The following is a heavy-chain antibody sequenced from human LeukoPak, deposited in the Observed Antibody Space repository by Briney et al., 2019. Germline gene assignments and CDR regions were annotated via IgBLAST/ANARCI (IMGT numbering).Heavy chain of an antibody. CDR3: TRRAARWQFDL. Sequence: GRSLRLSCAVSGFNFDDYAMHWVRQAPGRGLEWVSGINWKTGNGIYADSVKGRFTISRDNAKNSQYLQMSSLRAEDTALYYCTRRAARWQFDLWGRGTLLTVSS. V-gene: IGHV3-9*01. CDR1: GFNFDDYA. J-gene: IGHJ2*01. CDR2: INWKTGNG. D-gene: IGHD5-24*01.